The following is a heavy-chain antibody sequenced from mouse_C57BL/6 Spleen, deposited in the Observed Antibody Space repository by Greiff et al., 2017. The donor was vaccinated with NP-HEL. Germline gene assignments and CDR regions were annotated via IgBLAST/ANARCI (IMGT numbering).Heavy chain of an antibody. Sequence: QVQLQQPGAELVKPGASVKMSCKASGYTFTSYWITWVKQRPGQGLEWIGDIYPGSGSTNYIEKFKSKATLTVDTSSSTAYMQLSSLTSEDSAVYYCASHYYGPPGYFDVWGTGTTVTVSS. J-gene: IGHJ1*03. D-gene: IGHD1-1*01. CDR1: GYTFTSYW. CDR3: ASHYYGPPGYFDV. CDR2: IYPGSGST. V-gene: IGHV1-55*01.